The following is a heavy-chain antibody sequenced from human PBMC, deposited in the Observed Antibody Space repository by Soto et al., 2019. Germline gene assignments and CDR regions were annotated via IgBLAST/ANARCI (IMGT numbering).Heavy chain of an antibody. CDR3: ARDFTDSSGPTLGMGV. Sequence: SQSRRFPWSVSGGPLSSSGYYWSWIRQIPGKSLEWIGHMYYRGSPYYTPSLKSRVSISVDTSKNQFSLKLTSVTAADTAVYYCARDFTDSSGPTLGMGVWGQGTTVT. J-gene: IGHJ6*02. D-gene: IGHD6-19*01. CDR2: MYYRGSP. V-gene: IGHV4-31*02. CDR1: GGPLSSSGYY.